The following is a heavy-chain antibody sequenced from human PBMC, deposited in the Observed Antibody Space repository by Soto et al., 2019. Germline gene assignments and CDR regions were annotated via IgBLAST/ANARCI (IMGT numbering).Heavy chain of an antibody. J-gene: IGHJ6*02. D-gene: IGHD6-13*01. V-gene: IGHV3-30*18. CDR1: GFTFSRYG. CDR2: ISYDGSNK. Sequence: PGGSLRLSCAASGFTFSRYGMHWVRQAPGKGLEWVAVISYDGSNKSYADSVKGRFTISRDNSKNTLYLQMNSLRAEDTAVYYCAKGAAAGFYYYYGMDVWGQGTTVTVSS. CDR3: AKGAAAGFYYYYGMDV.